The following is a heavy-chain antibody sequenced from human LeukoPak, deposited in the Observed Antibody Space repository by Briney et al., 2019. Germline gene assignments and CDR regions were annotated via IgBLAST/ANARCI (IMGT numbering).Heavy chain of an antibody. V-gene: IGHV1-18*01. Sequence: VASVKVSCKASGYTFTSYGISWVRQAPGQGLEWMGWISAYNGNTNYAQKLQGRVTMTTDTSTSTAYMELRSLRSDDTAVYYCARDYGSGSSYYFDYWGQGTLVTVSS. CDR3: ARDYGSGSSYYFDY. J-gene: IGHJ4*02. CDR2: ISAYNGNT. D-gene: IGHD3-10*01. CDR1: GYTFTSYG.